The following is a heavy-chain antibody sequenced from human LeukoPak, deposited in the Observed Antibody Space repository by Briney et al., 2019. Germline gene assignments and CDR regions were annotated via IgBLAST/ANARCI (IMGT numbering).Heavy chain of an antibody. CDR3: ARIIGARVN. CDR2: IDWDDDK. V-gene: IGHV2-70*04. D-gene: IGHD3-16*02. CDR1: GFSLSTSGMR. Sequence: ESGPTLVNPPQTLTLTFTFSGFSLSTSGMRVSSIRQPPGKALEWLARIDWDDDKFYSTSLKTKLTIYKDYSKIQVVLTMANMDPVDTATYYCARIIGARVNWGQGTLVTVSS. J-gene: IGHJ4*02.